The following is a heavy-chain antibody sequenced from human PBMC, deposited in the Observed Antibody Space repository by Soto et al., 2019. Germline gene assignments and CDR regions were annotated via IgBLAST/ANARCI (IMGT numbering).Heavy chain of an antibody. CDR1: GFTFSSYA. D-gene: IGHD3-9*01. CDR3: AKDLKLRYFDWFFDY. V-gene: IGHV3-23*01. J-gene: IGHJ4*02. Sequence: GGSLRLSCAASGFTFSSYAMSWGRQAPWKGLEWVSAISGSGGSTYYADSVKGRFTISRDNSKNTLYLQMNSLRAEDTAVYYCAKDLKLRYFDWFFDYWGQGTLVTVSS. CDR2: ISGSGGST.